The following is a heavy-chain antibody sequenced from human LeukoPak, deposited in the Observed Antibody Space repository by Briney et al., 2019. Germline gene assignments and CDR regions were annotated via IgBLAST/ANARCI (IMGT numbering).Heavy chain of an antibody. CDR2: IYHSGST. Sequence: SETLSLTCAVSGGSISSSNWWSWVRQPPGKGLEWIGEIYHSGSTNYNPSLKSRVTISVDTSKNQFSLKLSSVTAADTAVYYCARHPYYYYYYMDVWGKGTTVTISS. CDR1: GGSISSSNW. V-gene: IGHV4-4*02. J-gene: IGHJ6*03. CDR3: ARHPYYYYYYMDV.